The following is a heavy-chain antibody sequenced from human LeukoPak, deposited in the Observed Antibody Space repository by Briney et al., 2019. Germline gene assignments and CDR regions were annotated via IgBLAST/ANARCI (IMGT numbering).Heavy chain of an antibody. D-gene: IGHD6-19*01. Sequence: SETLSLTCTVSGGSISSSSYYWGWIRQPPGKGLEWIGSIYYSGSTYYNPSLKSRVTISVDTSKNQFSLKLSSVTAADTAVYYCARGQWLAGGYFDYWGQGTLVTVSS. J-gene: IGHJ4*02. V-gene: IGHV4-39*07. CDR1: GGSISSSSYY. CDR3: ARGQWLAGGYFDY. CDR2: IYYSGST.